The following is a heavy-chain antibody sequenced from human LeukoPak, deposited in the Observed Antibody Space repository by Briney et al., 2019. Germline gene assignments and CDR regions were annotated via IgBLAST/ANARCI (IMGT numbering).Heavy chain of an antibody. D-gene: IGHD6-6*01. CDR3: ARLDRSSSSLGGLDY. V-gene: IGHV5-51*01. J-gene: IGHJ4*02. Sequence: GESLKISCKGSGYSFTSYWIGWVRQMPGEGLEWMGIIYPGDSDTRYSPSFQGQVTISADKSISTAYLQWSSLKASDTAMYYCARLDRSSSSLGGLDYWGQGTLVTVSS. CDR2: IYPGDSDT. CDR1: GYSFTSYW.